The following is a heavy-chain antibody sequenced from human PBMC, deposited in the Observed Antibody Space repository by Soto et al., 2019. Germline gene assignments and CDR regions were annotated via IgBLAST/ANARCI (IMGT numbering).Heavy chain of an antibody. D-gene: IGHD3-10*01. CDR3: ATWGFGESSFDY. J-gene: IGHJ4*02. CDR1: GFTFSDYY. CDR2: ISSSSSYT. V-gene: IGHV3-11*05. Sequence: QVQLVESGGGLVKPGGSLRLSCAASGFTFSDYYMSWIRQAPGKGLEWVSYISSSSSYTNYADSVKGRFTISRDNAKNSLYLQMNSLRAEDTAVYYCATWGFGESSFDYWGQGTLVTVSS.